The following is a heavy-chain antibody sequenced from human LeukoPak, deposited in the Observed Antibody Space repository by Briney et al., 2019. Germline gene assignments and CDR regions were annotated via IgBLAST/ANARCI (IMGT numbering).Heavy chain of an antibody. J-gene: IGHJ6*03. D-gene: IGHD3-10*01. V-gene: IGHV1-69*05. CDR1: GGTFSSYA. CDR2: IIPIFGTA. CDR3: ARGGRITMYMDV. Sequence: SVKVSCKASGGTFSSYAISWVRQAPGQGLEWMGGIIPIFGTANYAQKFQGRVTMTRDTSTSTVYMELSSLRSEDTAVYYCARGGRITMYMDVWGKGTTVTISS.